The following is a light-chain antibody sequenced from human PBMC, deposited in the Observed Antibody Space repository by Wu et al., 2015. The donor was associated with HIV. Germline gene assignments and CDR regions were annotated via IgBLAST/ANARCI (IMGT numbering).Light chain of an antibody. V-gene: IGKV3-11*01. CDR2: DAS. CDR1: QNVDNY. CDR3: QQCRNWPLT. J-gene: IGKJ5*01. Sequence: DTVLTQSPATLFLSPGERATLSCRASQNVDNYLAWYQQKPGQAPRLLIYDASNRATGIPARFTGSGSGTDFTLTISSLEPEDFAVYYCQQCRNWPLTFGQGTRLGIK.